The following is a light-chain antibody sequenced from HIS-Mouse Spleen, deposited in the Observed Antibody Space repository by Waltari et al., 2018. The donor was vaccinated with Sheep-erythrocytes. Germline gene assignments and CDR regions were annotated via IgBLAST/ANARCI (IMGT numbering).Light chain of an antibody. CDR3: SSYTSSSTQV. Sequence: QSALTQPASVSGSPGQSLPISCTGTSSDVGGYNYVSWYQQHPGKAPKLMIYEVSNRPSGVSNRFSGSKSGNTASLTISGLQAEDEADYYCSSYTSSSTQVFGGGTKLTVL. CDR2: EVS. V-gene: IGLV2-14*01. J-gene: IGLJ2*01. CDR1: SSDVGGYNY.